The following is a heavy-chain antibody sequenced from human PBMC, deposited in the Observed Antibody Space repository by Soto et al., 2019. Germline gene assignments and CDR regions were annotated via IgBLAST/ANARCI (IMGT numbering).Heavy chain of an antibody. J-gene: IGHJ6*02. CDR2: IIPIFGTA. CDR3: SRGDIVVVPEGDYYYYYGMDV. CDR1: GGTFSSYA. V-gene: IGHV1-69*13. D-gene: IGHD2-2*01. Sequence: SVKVSCKASGGTFSSYAISWVRQAPGQGLEWMGGIIPIFGTANYAQKFQGRVTITADEFTSTAYMEVSRLRSEDTAVYYFSRGDIVVVPEGDYYYYYGMDVWGQGTTVTVSS.